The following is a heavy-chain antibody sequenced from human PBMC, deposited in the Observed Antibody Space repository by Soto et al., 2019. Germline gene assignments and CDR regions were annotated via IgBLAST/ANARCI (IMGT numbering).Heavy chain of an antibody. CDR2: ITPILRET. CDR3: GRVPRYSFPTSDSLDQ. D-gene: IGHD5-18*01. Sequence: QVHLVQSGTEVRKPGSSVTVSCKVSGGTFSTYTISWVRQAPGQGLQWLGGITPILRETTYAQNFQGRVFITADISATTANMELSDLTSEDTSMYYCGRVPRYSFPTSDSLDQWGHGTRVTVSS. V-gene: IGHV1-69*06. J-gene: IGHJ4*01. CDR1: GGTFSTYT.